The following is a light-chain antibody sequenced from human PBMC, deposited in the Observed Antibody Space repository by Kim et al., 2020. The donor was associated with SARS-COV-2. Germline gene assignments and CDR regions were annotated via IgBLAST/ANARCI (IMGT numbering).Light chain of an antibody. Sequence: DVVMTQSPLSLPVTLGQPASISCRSSQSLVYSEGNTYLNWFQQRPGQSPRRLIYKVSNRDSGVPDRFSGSGSGTDFTLKISRVEAEDVGVYYCMQGIHPITFGQGTRLEIK. CDR2: KVS. J-gene: IGKJ5*01. CDR1: QSLVYSEGNTY. V-gene: IGKV2-30*01. CDR3: MQGIHPIT.